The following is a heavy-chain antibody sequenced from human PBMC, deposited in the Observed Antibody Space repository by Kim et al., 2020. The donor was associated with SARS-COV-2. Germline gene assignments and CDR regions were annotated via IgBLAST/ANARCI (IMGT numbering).Heavy chain of an antibody. CDR1: GGSFSGYY. CDR2: INHSGST. J-gene: IGHJ6*02. CDR3: ARTYGGNFLGGSKKYGMDV. Sequence: SETLSLTCAVYGGSFSGYYWSWIRQPPGKGLEWIGEINHSGSTNYNPSLKSRVTISVDTSKNQFSLKLSSVTAADTAVYYCARTYGGNFLGGSKKYGMDVWGQGTTVTVSS. D-gene: IGHD4-17*01. V-gene: IGHV4-34*01.